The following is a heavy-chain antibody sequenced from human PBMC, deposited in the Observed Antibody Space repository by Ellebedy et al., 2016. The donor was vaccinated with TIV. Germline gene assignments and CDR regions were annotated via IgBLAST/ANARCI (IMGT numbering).Heavy chain of an antibody. J-gene: IGHJ4*02. Sequence: SGPTLVKPTQTLTLTCTFSGFPLTTTGMSVNWIRQPPGKALEWLARIDWDDDKKYTTSLRTRLTISKDTSKNQVVLSMGNMDPVDTATYLCAPVYGSSAWGFDYWGPGTLVTVSS. CDR2: IDWDDDK. V-gene: IGHV2-70*11. CDR1: GFPLTTTGMS. CDR3: APVYGSSAWGFDY. D-gene: IGHD6-6*01.